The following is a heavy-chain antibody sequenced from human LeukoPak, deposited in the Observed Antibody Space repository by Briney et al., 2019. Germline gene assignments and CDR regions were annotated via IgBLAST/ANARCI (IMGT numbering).Heavy chain of an antibody. J-gene: IGHJ4*02. Sequence: PGGSLRLPCAASRFTFSSYGMHWARQAPGKGLEWVAVIWYDGRDKYYADSVKGRFTISRDNSKNTLYLQMNSLRAEDTAVYYCAKGQQLVFWDYFDYWGQGTLVTVSS. V-gene: IGHV3-33*06. CDR2: IWYDGRDK. CDR1: RFTFSSYG. D-gene: IGHD6-6*01. CDR3: AKGQQLVFWDYFDY.